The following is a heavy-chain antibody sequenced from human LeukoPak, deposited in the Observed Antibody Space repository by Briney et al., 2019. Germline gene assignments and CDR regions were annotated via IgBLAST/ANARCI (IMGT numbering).Heavy chain of an antibody. J-gene: IGHJ4*02. Sequence: GGSLRLSCAASEFSVGSNYMTWVRQAPGKGLEWVSLIYSGGSTYYADSVKGRFTISRDNSKNTLYLQMNSLRAEDTAVYYCARDYYGSGSFGYWGQGTLVTVSS. CDR3: ARDYYGSGSFGY. CDR1: EFSVGSNY. CDR2: IYSGGST. D-gene: IGHD3-10*01. V-gene: IGHV3-66*01.